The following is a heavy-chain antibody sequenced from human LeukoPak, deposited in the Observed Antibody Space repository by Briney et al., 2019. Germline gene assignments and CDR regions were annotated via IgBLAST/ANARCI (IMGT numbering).Heavy chain of an antibody. V-gene: IGHV4-31*03. Sequence: SETLSLTCTVSGGSISSGGYYWSWIRQHPGKGLEWIRYIYYSGSTYYNPSLKSRVTISVDTSKNQFSLKLSSVTAADTAVYYCARDTGGYDSPWFDPWGRGTLVTVSS. CDR1: GGSISSGGYY. CDR3: ARDTGGYDSPWFDP. J-gene: IGHJ5*02. D-gene: IGHD5-12*01. CDR2: IYYSGST.